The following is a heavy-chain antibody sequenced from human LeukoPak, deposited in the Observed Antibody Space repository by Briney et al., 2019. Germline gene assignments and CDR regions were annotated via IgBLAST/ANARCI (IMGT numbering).Heavy chain of an antibody. CDR3: ARDSLSYYDFWSGYLGHDAFDI. V-gene: IGHV4-59*12. Sequence: SETLSLTCSVSGGSISNYYWSWIRQPPGKGLEWIGYIYDSGSTDYNPSLKSRVTISVDTSKNQFSLKLSSVTAADTAVYYCARDSLSYYDFWSGYLGHDAFDIWGQGTMVTVSS. CDR1: GGSISNYY. J-gene: IGHJ3*02. CDR2: IYDSGST. D-gene: IGHD3-3*01.